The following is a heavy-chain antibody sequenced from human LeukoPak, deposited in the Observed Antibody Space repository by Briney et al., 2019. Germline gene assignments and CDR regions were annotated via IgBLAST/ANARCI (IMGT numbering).Heavy chain of an antibody. Sequence: LGGSLRLSCAASGFTFSSYPMNWVRQAPGKGLEWVSSISTSNSYIYYADSVKGRFTISRDNSKNTLYLQMNSLRPEDTAVYYCAKDSKRWKTYYYEAGSYYFDYWGQGTRVTVSS. D-gene: IGHD3-10*01. J-gene: IGHJ4*02. CDR2: ISTSNSYI. V-gene: IGHV3-21*01. CDR1: GFTFSSYP. CDR3: AKDSKRWKTYYYEAGSYYFDY.